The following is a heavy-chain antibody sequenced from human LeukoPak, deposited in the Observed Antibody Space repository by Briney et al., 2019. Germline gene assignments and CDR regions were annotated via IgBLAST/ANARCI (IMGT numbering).Heavy chain of an antibody. CDR3: ESHSGRYRDAFEI. Sequence: PSETLSLTCTVSGGSISINTYYSGWMRRPPGKGLEWIGTIHYSGSTYYTPSLKSRVTISIDTSKNQFSLKVNSMTATDTAVYYCESHSGRYRDAFEIWGQGTMVTVSS. V-gene: IGHV4-39*01. CDR2: IHYSGST. J-gene: IGHJ3*02. CDR1: GGSISINTYY. D-gene: IGHD1-26*01.